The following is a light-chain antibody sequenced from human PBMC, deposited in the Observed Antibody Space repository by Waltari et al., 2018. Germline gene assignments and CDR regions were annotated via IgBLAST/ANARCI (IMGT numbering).Light chain of an antibody. CDR3: QQYDDLPIT. J-gene: IGKJ5*01. Sequence: DIQMIQSPSSLSASVGDRVTITCQANQDISNSLNWYQQKPDKAPKLIIYDASKLEVGVPSRFSGSGSGTTFTFTISGLQPADIATYYCQQYDDLPITFGQGTRLEIE. CDR2: DAS. V-gene: IGKV1-33*01. CDR1: QDISNS.